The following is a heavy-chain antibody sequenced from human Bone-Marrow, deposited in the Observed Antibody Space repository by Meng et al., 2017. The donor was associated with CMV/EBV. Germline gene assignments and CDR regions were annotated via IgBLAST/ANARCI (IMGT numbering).Heavy chain of an antibody. V-gene: IGHV1-69*10. D-gene: IGHD2/OR15-2a*01. CDR3: ARGYVNIRFDY. CDR2: IIPNLGIA. CDR1: GYTFTSYA. J-gene: IGHJ4*02. Sequence: SAKVSCKASGYTFTSYAISWVRQAPGQGLEWMGGIIPNLGIANYAQKFQGRVTITADKSTSTAYMELSSLRSEDTAVYYCARGYVNIRFDYWGQGTLVTVSS.